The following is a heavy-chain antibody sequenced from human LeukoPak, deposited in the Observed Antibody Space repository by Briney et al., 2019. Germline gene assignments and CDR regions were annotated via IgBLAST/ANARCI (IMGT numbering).Heavy chain of an antibody. J-gene: IGHJ4*02. D-gene: IGHD2-15*01. Sequence: SETLSLTCAVYGGSFSGYYWSWIRQPPGKGLEWIGEINHSGSTNYNPSLKSRVTISVDTSKNQFSLKLSSVTAADTAVYYCARGRYCSGGSCYQVGHYFDYWGQGTLVTVSS. CDR2: INHSGST. CDR1: GGSFSGYY. CDR3: ARGRYCSGGSCYQVGHYFDY. V-gene: IGHV4-34*01.